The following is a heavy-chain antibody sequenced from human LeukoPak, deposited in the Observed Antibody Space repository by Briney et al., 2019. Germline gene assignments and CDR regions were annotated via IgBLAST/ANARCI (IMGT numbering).Heavy chain of an antibody. V-gene: IGHV2-5*01. J-gene: IGHJ4*02. CDR1: GFSLSTSGVG. CDR3: AHMDYDFWSGFLYIDY. Sequence: KESGPTLVKPTQTLTLTCTFSGFSLSTSGVGVGSIRQPPGKALEWLALIYWNDDKRYSPSLKSRLTITKDTSKNQVVLTMTNMDPVDTATYYCAHMDYDFWSGFLYIDYWGQGTLVTVSS. D-gene: IGHD3-3*01. CDR2: IYWNDDK.